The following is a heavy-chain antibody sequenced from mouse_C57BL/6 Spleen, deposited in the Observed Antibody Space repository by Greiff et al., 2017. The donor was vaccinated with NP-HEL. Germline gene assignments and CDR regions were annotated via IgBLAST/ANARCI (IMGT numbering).Heavy chain of an antibody. CDR3: ARGTMASFAY. D-gene: IGHD1-1*02. CDR2: IDTSDSYT. Sequence: QVQLQQPGAELVMPGASVKLSCKASGYTFTSYWLHWVKQRPGPGLEWIGEIDTSDSYTNYNQKFKGKSTLTVDKSSSTAYMQRSSLTSEDSAVYYCARGTMASFAYWGQGTLVTVSA. V-gene: IGHV1-69*01. J-gene: IGHJ3*01. CDR1: GYTFTSYW.